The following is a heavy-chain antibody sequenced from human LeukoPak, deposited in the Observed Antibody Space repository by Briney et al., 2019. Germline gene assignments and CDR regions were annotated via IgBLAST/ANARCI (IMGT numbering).Heavy chain of an antibody. CDR2: IYYSGST. CDR1: GGSISSYY. J-gene: IGHJ3*02. V-gene: IGHV4-59*01. Sequence: KSSETLSLTCTVSGGSISSYYWSWIRQPPGKGLEWIGYIYYSGSTNYNPSLKSRVTMSVDTSKNQFSLKLSSVTAADTAVYYCASESAIDAFDIWGQGTMVIVSS. CDR3: ASESAIDAFDI.